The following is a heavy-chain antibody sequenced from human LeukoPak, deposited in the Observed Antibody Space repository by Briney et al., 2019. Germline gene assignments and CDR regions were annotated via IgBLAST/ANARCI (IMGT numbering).Heavy chain of an antibody. J-gene: IGHJ5*02. D-gene: IGHD4-17*01. CDR1: GGSFSGYY. V-gene: IGHV4-34*01. CDR3: ARADGDYVDWFDP. CDR2: INHSGST. Sequence: SPTLSLTCAVYGGSFSGYYWGSIRQPPGEWMEWIGEINHSGSTNYHPSRKSRSTISVDTSKNQFSLKLSSVTAADTAVYYCARADGDYVDWFDPWGQGTLVTVSS.